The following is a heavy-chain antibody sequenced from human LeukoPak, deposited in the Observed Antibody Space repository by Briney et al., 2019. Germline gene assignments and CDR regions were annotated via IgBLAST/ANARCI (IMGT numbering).Heavy chain of an antibody. Sequence: PGGSLRLSCGASGFTFSSYCMSWVRQAPGKGLEWVANIKQDGSEKYYVASVEGRFTISRDNAKNSLYLQMNSLRAEDTALYYCAREIEARGGGTWFAPGGQGTLVTVS. J-gene: IGHJ5*02. CDR3: AREIEARGGGTWFAP. CDR1: GFTFSSYC. D-gene: IGHD5-24*01. CDR2: IKQDGSEK. V-gene: IGHV3-7*01.